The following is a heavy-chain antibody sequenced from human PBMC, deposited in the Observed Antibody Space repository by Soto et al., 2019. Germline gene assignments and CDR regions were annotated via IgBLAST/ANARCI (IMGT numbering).Heavy chain of an antibody. Sequence: EVHLVESGGGLVQPGGSLRLSCAASGFTFSNHWMHWVRQAPGKGLVWVSHLKSDGSTTIYADSVKGRFTISRDNAKNTLHVQMNSLRPEDTAVYYCARGGGSGNPAFDYWGQGTLVTVSS. V-gene: IGHV3-74*01. CDR2: LKSDGSTT. J-gene: IGHJ4*02. CDR1: GFTFSNHW. CDR3: ARGGGSGNPAFDY. D-gene: IGHD2-15*01.